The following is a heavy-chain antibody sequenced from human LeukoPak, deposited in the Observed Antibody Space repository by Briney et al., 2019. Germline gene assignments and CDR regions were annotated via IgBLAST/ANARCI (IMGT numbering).Heavy chain of an antibody. J-gene: IGHJ6*03. D-gene: IGHD2/OR15-2a*01. CDR3: ARRGSTYYYYIDV. Sequence: ASVKVSRKASGGTFTSYDINWVRQATGQGLEWMGWMNPNSGNTGYAQKFQGRVTITRNTSISTAYMELSSLRSEDTAVYYCARRGSTYYYYIDVWGKGTTVTVSS. V-gene: IGHV1-8*03. CDR1: GGTFTSYD. CDR2: MNPNSGNT.